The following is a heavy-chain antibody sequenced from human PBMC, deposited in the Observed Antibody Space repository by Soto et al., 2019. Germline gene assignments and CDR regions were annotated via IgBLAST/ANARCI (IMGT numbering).Heavy chain of an antibody. CDR2: IYYSGST. J-gene: IGHJ6*03. D-gene: IGHD1-1*01. CDR1: GGSISSYY. CDR3: ARGGTGRSPSTPYYYMDV. Sequence: SETLSLTCTVSGGSISSYYWSWIRQPPGKGLEWIGYIYYSGSTNYNPSLKSRVTISVDTSKNQFSLKLSSVTAADTAVYYCARGGTGRSPSTPYYYMDVWGKGTTVTVSS. V-gene: IGHV4-59*01.